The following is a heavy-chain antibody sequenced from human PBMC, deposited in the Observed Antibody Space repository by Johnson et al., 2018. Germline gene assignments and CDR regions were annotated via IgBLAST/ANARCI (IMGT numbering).Heavy chain of an antibody. CDR3: AADQEVGATRGVLVYFQH. CDR2: IVVGSGNT. V-gene: IGHV1-58*01. CDR1: GFTFNNSA. Sequence: QLVQSGPEVKKPGTSVKVSCKASGFTFNNSAVQWVRQARGQRLEWVGWIVVGSGNTNYAQKFQERVTITRDMSTSPAYMALSSLRAEDTAVYYCAADQEVGATRGVLVYFQHWGQGTLVTVSS. D-gene: IGHD1-26*01. J-gene: IGHJ1*01.